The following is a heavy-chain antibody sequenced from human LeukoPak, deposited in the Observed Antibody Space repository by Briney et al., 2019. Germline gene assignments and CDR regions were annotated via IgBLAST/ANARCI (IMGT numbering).Heavy chain of an antibody. CDR3: ARGARWYYGSGSYFDY. CDR1: GGPFSGYY. D-gene: IGHD3-10*01. Sequence: SETLSLTCAVYGGPFSGYYWSWIRQPPGKGLEWIGELNHSGSTNYNPSLKSRVTISVDTSKNHFSLKLRSVTAADTAVYYCARGARWYYGSGSYFDYWGQGTLVTVSS. J-gene: IGHJ4*02. CDR2: LNHSGST. V-gene: IGHV4-34*01.